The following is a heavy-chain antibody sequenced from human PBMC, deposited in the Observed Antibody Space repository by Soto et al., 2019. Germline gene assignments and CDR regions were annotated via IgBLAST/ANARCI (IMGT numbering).Heavy chain of an antibody. V-gene: IGHV3-30-3*01. D-gene: IGHD6-13*01. CDR3: ARDYAAAGPLFDY. Sequence: PGGCMKLACAASGVTFSSYAMHWVRQAPGKGLEWVAVISYDGSNKYYADSVKGRFTISRDNSKNTLYLQMNSLRAEDTAVYYCARDYAAAGPLFDYWGQGTLVTVSS. CDR2: ISYDGSNK. J-gene: IGHJ4*02. CDR1: GVTFSSYA.